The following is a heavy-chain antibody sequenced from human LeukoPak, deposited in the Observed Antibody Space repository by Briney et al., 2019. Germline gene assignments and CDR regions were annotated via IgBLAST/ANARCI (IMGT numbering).Heavy chain of an antibody. Sequence: SETLSLTCAVYGGSFSDYYWSWIRQPPGKGLEWIGEINHSGSTNYNPSLKSRVTISVDTSKNQFSLKLSSVTAADTAVYYCARDRTGDNYFDYWGQGTLVTVSS. CDR2: INHSGST. CDR3: ARDRTGDNYFDY. CDR1: GGSFSDYY. D-gene: IGHD1-26*01. V-gene: IGHV4-34*01. J-gene: IGHJ4*02.